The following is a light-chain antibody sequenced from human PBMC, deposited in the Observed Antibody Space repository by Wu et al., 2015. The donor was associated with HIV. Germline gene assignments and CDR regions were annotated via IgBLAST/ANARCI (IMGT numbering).Light chain of an antibody. CDR1: QSISSF. CDR3: QQYNDYGT. J-gene: IGKJ1*01. V-gene: IGKV1-5*03. Sequence: DIQMTQSPSTLSASVGDRVTITCRASQSISSFLAWYQQKPGKAPNLLIYKASSLESGVPSRFSGSGSGTEFTLTISSLQPDDFATYYCQQYNDYGTFGQGTKVEIK. CDR2: KAS.